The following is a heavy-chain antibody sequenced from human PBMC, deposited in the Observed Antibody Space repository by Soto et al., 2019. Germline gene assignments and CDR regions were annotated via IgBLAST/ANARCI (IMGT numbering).Heavy chain of an antibody. CDR2: ISAYNGNT. V-gene: IGHV1-18*01. D-gene: IGHD5-18*01. J-gene: IGHJ6*02. CDR3: ARDPSNTAMVTNYYYYGMDV. Sequence: GASVKVSCKASGYTFTSYGISWVRQAPGQGLEWMGWISAYNGNTNYAQKFQGRATMTIDTSTSTAYMELSSLRSEDTAVYYCARDPSNTAMVTNYYYYGMDVWGQGTTVTVTS. CDR1: GYTFTSYG.